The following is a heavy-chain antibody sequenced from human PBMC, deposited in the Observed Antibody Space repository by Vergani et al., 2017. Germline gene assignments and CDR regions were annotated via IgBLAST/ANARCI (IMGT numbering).Heavy chain of an antibody. CDR3: ARGGLLWFGELSDY. V-gene: IGHV3-21*01. J-gene: IGHJ4*02. CDR2: ISSSSSYI. D-gene: IGHD3-10*01. CDR1: GFTFSSYS. Sequence: EVQLVESGGGLVKPGGSLRLSCAASGFTFSSYSMNWVRQAPGKGLEWVSSISSSSSYIYYADSVKGRFTISRDNAKNSLYLQMNSLRAEDTAVYYCARGGLLWFGELSDYWGQGTLVTVSS.